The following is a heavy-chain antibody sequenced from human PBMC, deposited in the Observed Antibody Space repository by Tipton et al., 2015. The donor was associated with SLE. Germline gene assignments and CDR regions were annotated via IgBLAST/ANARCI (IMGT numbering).Heavy chain of an antibody. CDR3: AKSPIAAAARYFDY. D-gene: IGHD6-13*01. J-gene: IGHJ4*02. V-gene: IGHV4-34*01. CDR1: GGSFSGYY. CDR2: INHSGST. Sequence: TLSLTCAVYGGSFSGYYWSWIRQPPGKGLEWIGEINHSGSTNYNPSLKSRVTISVDTSKNQFSLKLSSVTAADTAVYYCAKSPIAAAARYFDYWGQGTLVTASS.